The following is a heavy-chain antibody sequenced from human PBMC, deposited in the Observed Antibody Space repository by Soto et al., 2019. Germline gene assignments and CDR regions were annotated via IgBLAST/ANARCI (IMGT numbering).Heavy chain of an antibody. J-gene: IGHJ6*02. CDR3: ARDQVGMDV. CDR2: IGSSDIYT. V-gene: IGHV3-21*02. Sequence: EVQLVESGGGLVKPGGSLRLSCAGSGFTFSSYKINWVRQAPGKGLEWVSSIGSSDIYTYYADSLKGRLIISRDNANNSVYLQINSLRAEDTAVYYCARDQVGMDVWGQGTQVTVSS. CDR1: GFTFSSYK.